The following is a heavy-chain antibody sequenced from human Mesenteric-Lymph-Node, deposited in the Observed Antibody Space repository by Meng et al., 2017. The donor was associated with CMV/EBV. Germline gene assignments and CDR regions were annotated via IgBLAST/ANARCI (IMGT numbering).Heavy chain of an antibody. J-gene: IGHJ4*02. V-gene: IGHV4-39*01. Sequence: SGGSISSSRYYWGWVRQSPGKGLEWIGSVYYTGSTFYNPSLKSRVTISADSSKNQFSLKVSSVTAADTAVYYCARHLPATMVTVAFDSWGQGALVTVS. CDR2: VYYTGST. CDR1: GGSISSSRYY. D-gene: IGHD4/OR15-4a*01. CDR3: ARHLPATMVTVAFDS.